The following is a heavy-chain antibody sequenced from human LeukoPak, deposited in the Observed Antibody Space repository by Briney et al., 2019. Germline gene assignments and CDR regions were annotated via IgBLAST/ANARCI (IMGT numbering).Heavy chain of an antibody. CDR2: ISGSGGST. V-gene: IGHV3-23*01. Sequence: PGGSLRLSCAASGFTFSSYAMSWVRQAPGKGLEWVSAISGSGGSTYYADSVKGRFTISRDNSKNTLYLQMNSLRAEDTAVYYCAKDGSVWFGERDWYYFDYWGQGTLVTVSS. CDR1: GFTFSSYA. CDR3: AKDGSVWFGERDWYYFDY. J-gene: IGHJ4*02. D-gene: IGHD3-10*01.